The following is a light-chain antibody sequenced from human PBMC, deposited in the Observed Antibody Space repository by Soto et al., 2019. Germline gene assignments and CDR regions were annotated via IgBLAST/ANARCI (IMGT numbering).Light chain of an antibody. CDR2: DAS. J-gene: IGKJ2*01. CDR3: QQYGSSPRT. CDR1: QSVRSNH. Sequence: EIVLTQSPGTLSLSPGERATLSCRASQSVRSNHLAWYQQKPGQAPRLLIYDASSRATGIPDRFSGSGSGTHLTLTISRLEPEDFAVYYCQQYGSSPRTFGRGTKLEI. V-gene: IGKV3-20*01.